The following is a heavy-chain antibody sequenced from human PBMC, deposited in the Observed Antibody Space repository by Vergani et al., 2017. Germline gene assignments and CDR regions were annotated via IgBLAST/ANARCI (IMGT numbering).Heavy chain of an antibody. J-gene: IGHJ6*03. CDR1: GFTFSSYG. V-gene: IGHV3-30*03. CDR2: ISYDGSNK. Sequence: QVQLVESGGGVVQPGRSLRLSCAASGFTFSSYGMHWVRQAPGKGLEWVAVISYDGSNKYYADSVKGRFTISRDNSKNTLYLQMNSLRAEDTAVYYCARGTGGYYYYMDVWGKGTTVTVSS. CDR3: ARGTGGYYYYMDV. D-gene: IGHD3/OR15-3a*01.